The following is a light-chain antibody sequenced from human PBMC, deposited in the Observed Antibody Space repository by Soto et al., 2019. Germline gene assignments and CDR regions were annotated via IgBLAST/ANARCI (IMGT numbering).Light chain of an antibody. V-gene: IGKV3-20*01. CDR3: QHYGSSPLT. J-gene: IGKJ4*01. CDR2: GAS. CDR1: QSVSATH. Sequence: NVLTQSPGTLSLSPGERATLSCRASQSVSATHLAWYQQKPGQAPRLLLYGASTRATGIPDRFSGSGSGTDFTLTISRVEPEDFAVFYCQHYGSSPLTFGGGTKVDIK.